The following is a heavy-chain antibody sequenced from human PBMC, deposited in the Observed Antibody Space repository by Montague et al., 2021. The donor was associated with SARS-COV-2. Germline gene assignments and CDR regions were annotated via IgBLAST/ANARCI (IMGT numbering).Heavy chain of an antibody. V-gene: IGHV4-59*08. CDR3: ARREDYYGSGSYPN. J-gene: IGHJ4*02. D-gene: IGHD3-10*01. CDR1: GASISSYD. Sequence: SETLSLTCSVSGASISSYDWSWIRQPPGKGLEWIAYHYSGGITGYNPSLKSRGTISVDTSKNQVSLRLKSVTAADTAVYYCARREDYYGSGSYPNWGQGTLVTVSS. CDR2: HYSGGIT.